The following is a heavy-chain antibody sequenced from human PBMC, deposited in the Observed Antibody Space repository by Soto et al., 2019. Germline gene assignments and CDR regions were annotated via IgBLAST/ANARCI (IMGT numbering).Heavy chain of an antibody. D-gene: IGHD4-17*01. Sequence: EVRLVESGENLVQPGGSLRLSCAASGFTFSNYWIHWVRQAPGKGLVWVSRIKGDEITTNYADSVKGRFTISRDNAKNTVFLQMHSLRAEDTALYYCARGLYGAYGQDFWGQGILVTVSS. CDR2: IKGDEITT. V-gene: IGHV3-74*01. CDR3: ARGLYGAYGQDF. J-gene: IGHJ4*02. CDR1: GFTFSNYW.